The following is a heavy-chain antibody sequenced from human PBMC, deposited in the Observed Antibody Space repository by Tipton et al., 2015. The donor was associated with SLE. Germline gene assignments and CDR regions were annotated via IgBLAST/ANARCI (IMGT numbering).Heavy chain of an antibody. CDR1: GGSISGHY. Sequence: TLSLTSTVSGGSISGHYWSWIRQPPGKGLEWIGDINHSGSTTHNPSLKSRVTISVDTSKNQFSLKLSSVTAADTAVYFCARKGYRSGWRFDYWGQGSLVTVSS. D-gene: IGHD6-19*01. CDR2: INHSGST. V-gene: IGHV4-34*01. J-gene: IGHJ4*02. CDR3: ARKGYRSGWRFDY.